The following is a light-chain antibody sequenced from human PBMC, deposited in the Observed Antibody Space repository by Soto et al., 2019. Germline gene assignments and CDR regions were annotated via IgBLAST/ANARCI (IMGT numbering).Light chain of an antibody. J-gene: IGLJ1*01. Sequence: QSALTQPASVSGSPGQSITISCTGTSSDVGSYNLVSWYQQHPGKAPKLMIYEGSKRPSVVSNRFSGSKSGNTASLTISELQAEDEADYYCCSYAGSSTYVFGTGTKLTVL. CDR3: CSYAGSSTYV. CDR2: EGS. V-gene: IGLV2-23*01. CDR1: SSDVGSYNL.